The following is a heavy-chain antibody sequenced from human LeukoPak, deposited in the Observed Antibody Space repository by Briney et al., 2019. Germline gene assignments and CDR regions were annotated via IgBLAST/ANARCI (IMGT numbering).Heavy chain of an antibody. CDR2: INHSGST. J-gene: IGHJ4*02. D-gene: IGHD3-10*01. CDR1: GGSFSGYY. Sequence: SETLSLTCAVYGGSFSGYYWSWIRQPPRKGLEWIGEINHSGSTNYNPSLKSRVTISVDASKNQFSLKLSSVTAADTAVYYCARSRRNTYYYGSGSYYKDYWGQGTLVTVSS. CDR3: ARSRRNTYYYGSGSYYKDY. V-gene: IGHV4-34*01.